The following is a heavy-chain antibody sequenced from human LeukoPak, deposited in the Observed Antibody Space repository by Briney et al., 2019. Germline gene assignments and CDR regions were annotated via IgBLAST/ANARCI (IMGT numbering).Heavy chain of an antibody. CDR1: GFTFDDYG. V-gene: IGHV3-20*04. CDR3: ARSRITIFGVITRGAFDI. D-gene: IGHD3-3*01. CDR2: INWNGDRI. Sequence: GGSLRLSCAAFGFTFDDYGMNWVRQAPGKGLEWVSGINWNGDRIGYADSVKGRFTISRDNAKNSLYLQMNSLRAEDTALYYCARSRITIFGVITRGAFDIWGQGTMVTVSS. J-gene: IGHJ3*02.